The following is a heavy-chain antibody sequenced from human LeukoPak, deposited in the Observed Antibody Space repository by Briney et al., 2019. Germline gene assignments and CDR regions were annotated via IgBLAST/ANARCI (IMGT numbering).Heavy chain of an antibody. D-gene: IGHD6-13*01. CDR1: GFTFSSYE. Sequence: GSLRLSCAASGFTFSSYEMTWVRQPPGKELEWIGSIYYSGSTYYNPSLKSRVTISVDTSKNQFSLKLSSVTAADTAVYYCARLPRYSSSWHNWFDPWGQGTLVTVSS. J-gene: IGHJ5*02. V-gene: IGHV4-39*01. CDR2: IYYSGST. CDR3: ARLPRYSSSWHNWFDP.